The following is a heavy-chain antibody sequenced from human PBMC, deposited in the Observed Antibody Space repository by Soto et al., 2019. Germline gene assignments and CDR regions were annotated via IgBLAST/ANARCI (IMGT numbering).Heavy chain of an antibody. Sequence: EASVKVSCKASGYTFTGYYMHWVRQAPRQGLEWMGWINPNSGGTNYAQKFQGWVTMTRDTSISTAYMELSRLRSDDTAVYYCARAYSSGWYYFDYWGQGTLVTVSS. V-gene: IGHV1-2*04. J-gene: IGHJ4*02. D-gene: IGHD6-19*01. CDR1: GYTFTGYY. CDR2: INPNSGGT. CDR3: ARAYSSGWYYFDY.